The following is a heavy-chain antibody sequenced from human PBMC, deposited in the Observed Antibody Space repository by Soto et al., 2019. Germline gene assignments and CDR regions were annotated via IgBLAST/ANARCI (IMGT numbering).Heavy chain of an antibody. J-gene: IGHJ6*02. D-gene: IGHD3-3*01. CDR3: ASRVTYYDFWSGYLGTYYYYGMDV. CDR2: IYHSGST. CDR1: GGSISSSNW. V-gene: IGHV4-4*02. Sequence: SETLSLTCAVSGGSISSSNWWSWVRQPPGKGLEWIGEIYHSGSTNYNPSLKSRVTISVDKSKNQFSLKLSSVTAADTAVYYCASRVTYYDFWSGYLGTYYYYGMDVWGQGTTVTVSS.